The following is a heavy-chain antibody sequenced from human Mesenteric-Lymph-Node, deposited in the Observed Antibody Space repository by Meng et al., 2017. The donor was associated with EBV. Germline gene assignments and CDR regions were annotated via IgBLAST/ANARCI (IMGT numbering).Heavy chain of an antibody. V-gene: IGHV4-34*01. CDR2: MNHSGSN. CDR3: ARRPSRGGATDY. Sequence: QGQFREWGAGLLKPSGTLFLTCAVYGGSFGGYFWSWIRQPPGKGLEWIGEMNHSGSNNYNPSLKSRVTISVDTSRNQFSLRLTSVTAADTAVYYCARRPSRGGATDYWGQGTLVTVSS. D-gene: IGHD3-16*01. CDR1: GGSFGGYF. J-gene: IGHJ4*02.